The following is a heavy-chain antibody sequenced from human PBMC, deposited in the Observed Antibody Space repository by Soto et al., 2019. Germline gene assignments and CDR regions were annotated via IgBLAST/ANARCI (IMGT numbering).Heavy chain of an antibody. CDR2: MNPNSGNT. CDR1: GYTCTSYD. D-gene: IGHD1-7*01. CDR3: ARVGITGTTFDY. Sequence: QVQLVQSGAEVKKPGASVKVSCKASGYTCTSYDINWVRQATGQGLEWIGWMNPNSGNTGYAQKFQGRVTMTRNTSKSTAYMELSSLRSDDTAVYYCARVGITGTTFDYWGQGTLVTVSS. V-gene: IGHV1-8*01. J-gene: IGHJ4*02.